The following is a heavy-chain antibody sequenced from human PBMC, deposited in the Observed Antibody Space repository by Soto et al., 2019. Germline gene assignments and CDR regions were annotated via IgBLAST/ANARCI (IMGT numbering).Heavy chain of an antibody. J-gene: IGHJ6*03. CDR1: GFIFSSYS. V-gene: IGHV3-48*01. D-gene: IGHD2-15*01. Sequence: GGSLRLSCAASGFIFSSYSMNWVRQAPGKGLEWVSYISSSSDTIYYADSVKGRFTISRDNAKNSLYLQMNSLRAEDTAVYYCARDPRYCSGGNCYSSYYYYYLDVWGIGTTVTVSS. CDR2: ISSSSDTI. CDR3: ARDPRYCSGGNCYSSYYYYYLDV.